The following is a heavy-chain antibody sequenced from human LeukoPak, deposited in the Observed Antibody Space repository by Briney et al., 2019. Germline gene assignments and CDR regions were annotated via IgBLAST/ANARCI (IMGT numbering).Heavy chain of an antibody. CDR1: GYTFTSYG. D-gene: IGHD2-15*01. CDR2: ISAYNGNT. Sequence: GASVKVPCKASGYTFTSYGISWVRQAPGQGLEWMGWISAYNGNTNYAQKLQGRVTMTTDTSTSTAYMELRSLRSDDTAVYYCARVPMGGLLLFNWFDPWGQGTLVTVSS. CDR3: ARVPMGGLLLFNWFDP. J-gene: IGHJ5*02. V-gene: IGHV1-18*01.